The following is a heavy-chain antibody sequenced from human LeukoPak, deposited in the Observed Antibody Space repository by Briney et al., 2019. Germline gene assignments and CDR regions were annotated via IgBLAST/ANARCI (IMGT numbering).Heavy chain of an antibody. CDR1: GDSISSGGYS. J-gene: IGHJ4*02. D-gene: IGHD6-13*01. Sequence: PSETLSLTCAVSGDSISSGGYSWSWIRQPPGKGLEWIGYIYHSGSTYYSPSLKSRVTISVDRSKNQFSLKLSSVTAADTAVYYCARHGNSSWYLWDYWGQGTLVTVSS. CDR3: ARHGNSSWYLWDY. CDR2: IYHSGST. V-gene: IGHV4-30-2*01.